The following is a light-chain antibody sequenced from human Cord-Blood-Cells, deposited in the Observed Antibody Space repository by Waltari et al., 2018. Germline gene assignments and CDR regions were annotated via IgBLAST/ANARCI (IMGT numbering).Light chain of an antibody. CDR1: QCDLYSTNNKNY. Sequence: DIVMTQSPDSLAVSLGERATINCKSSQCDLYSTNNKNYLAWYQQKPGQPPKLLIYWASSRETGVPDRFSGSGSGTDFTLTISSLQAEDVAVYYCQQYYSTPWTFGQGTKVEIK. V-gene: IGKV4-1*01. CDR2: WAS. J-gene: IGKJ1*01. CDR3: QQYYSTPWT.